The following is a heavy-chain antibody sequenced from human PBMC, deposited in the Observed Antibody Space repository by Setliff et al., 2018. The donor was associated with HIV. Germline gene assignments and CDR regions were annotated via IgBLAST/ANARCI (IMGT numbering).Heavy chain of an antibody. V-gene: IGHV1-18*01. CDR1: GYTFTSYG. CDR3: ARAATPNWGYHYYYYMDV. J-gene: IGHJ6*03. Sequence: ASVKVSCKASGYTFTSYGISWVRQAPGQGLERMGWISAYNGNTNYAQKLQGRVTMTTDTSTSTAYMELRSLRSDDTAVYYCARAATPNWGYHYYYYMDVWGKGTTVTVSS. D-gene: IGHD7-27*01. CDR2: ISAYNGNT.